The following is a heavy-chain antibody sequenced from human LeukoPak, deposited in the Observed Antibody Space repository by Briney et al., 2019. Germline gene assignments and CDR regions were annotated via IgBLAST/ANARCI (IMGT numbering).Heavy chain of an antibody. Sequence: PSETLPLTCTVSGGSISSSSYYWGWIRQPPGKGLEWIGSIYYSGSTYYNPSLKSRVTISVDTSKNQFSLRLSSVTAADTAVYYCARQGPGRTTQSYFDYWGQGTLVTVSS. J-gene: IGHJ4*02. CDR3: ARQGPGRTTQSYFDY. CDR1: GGSISSSSYY. CDR2: IYYSGST. D-gene: IGHD1-14*01. V-gene: IGHV4-39*01.